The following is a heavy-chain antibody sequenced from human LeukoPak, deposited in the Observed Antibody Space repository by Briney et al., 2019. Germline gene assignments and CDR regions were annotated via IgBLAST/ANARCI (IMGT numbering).Heavy chain of an antibody. D-gene: IGHD4-23*01. V-gene: IGHV4-59*01. CDR1: GGSIGSYY. CDR3: ARDLSMVVTGYMDV. Sequence: SETLSLTCTVSGGSIGSYYWSWIRQPPGKGLEWIGYIYYSGSTNYNPSLKSRVTISVDTSKNQFSLKLSSVIAADTAVYYCARDLSMVVTGYMDVWGKGTTVTVSS. CDR2: IYYSGST. J-gene: IGHJ6*03.